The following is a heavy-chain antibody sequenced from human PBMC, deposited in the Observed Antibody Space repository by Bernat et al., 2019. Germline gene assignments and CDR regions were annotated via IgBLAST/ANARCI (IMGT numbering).Heavy chain of an antibody. V-gene: IGHV1-18*01. D-gene: IGHD2-2*01. J-gene: IGHJ5*01. Sequence: QVQLLQSGTDVKKPGASLRVSCKASGYTFINYGITWVRQAPGQGPEWMGWINPYNGNTNYAQTVQGRVTMTTDTSTSTAYMAMTSLRSDDTAVYYCAAAPSQVPAANIWFDPWGQGTLVTVSS. CDR3: AAAPSQVPAANIWFDP. CDR2: INPYNGNT. CDR1: GYTFINYG.